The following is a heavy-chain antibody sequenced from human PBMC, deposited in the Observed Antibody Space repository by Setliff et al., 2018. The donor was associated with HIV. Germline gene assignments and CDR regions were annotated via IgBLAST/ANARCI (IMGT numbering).Heavy chain of an antibody. J-gene: IGHJ3*01. V-gene: IGHV4-4*07. D-gene: IGHD3-22*01. Sequence: SETLSLTCTVSGGSLSTYYWSWIRQPAGEGLEYIGRVHSTGTTIYNPSLKSRVTMSVDTSKNQLSLTLRSVTAADTAVYYCARARITMTGGRLEPYAFDRWGRGTKVTVSS. CDR2: VHSTGTT. CDR3: ARARITMTGGRLEPYAFDR. CDR1: GGSLSTYY.